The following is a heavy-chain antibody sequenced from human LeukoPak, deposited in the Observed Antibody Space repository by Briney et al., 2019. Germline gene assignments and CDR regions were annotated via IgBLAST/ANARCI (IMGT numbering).Heavy chain of an antibody. V-gene: IGHV4-59*01. J-gene: IGHJ4*02. CDR2: IYYSGST. D-gene: IGHD5-24*01. CDR3: ARAVEMATIWHDY. Sequence: SETLSLTCTVSRGSISSYYWSWIRQPPGKGLEWIGYIYYSGSTNYNPSLKSRVTISVDTSKNQFSLKLSSVTAADTAVYYCARAVEMATIWHDYWGQGTLVTVSS. CDR1: RGSISSYY.